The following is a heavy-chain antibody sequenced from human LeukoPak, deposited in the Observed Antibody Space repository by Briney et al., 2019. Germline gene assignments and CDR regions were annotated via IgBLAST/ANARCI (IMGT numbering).Heavy chain of an antibody. D-gene: IGHD3-22*01. J-gene: IGHJ4*02. CDR1: GITLSNYG. V-gene: IGHV3-23*01. CDR2: ISDSGGRT. Sequence: GGSLRLSCAVSGITLSNYGMSWVRPAPGKGLEWVAGISDSGGRTNYADSVTGRFTISRDNPKNTLYLQMNSLRGEDTAVYFCAKRGVVIRVILVGFHKEAYYFDSWGQGALVTVSS. CDR3: AKRGVVIRVILVGFHKEAYYFDS.